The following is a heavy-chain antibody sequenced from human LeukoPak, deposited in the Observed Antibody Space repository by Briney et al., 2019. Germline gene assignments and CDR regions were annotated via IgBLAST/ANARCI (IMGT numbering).Heavy chain of an antibody. Sequence: PSETLSLTCTVSGGSISSSSYYWGWIRQPPGKGLEWIGSIYYSATTYYNPSLKSRVSISVDTSKNQLSLKLSSVSAADTAVYYCARSSGYLFDPWGQGILVTVSS. D-gene: IGHD3-22*01. V-gene: IGHV4-39*01. CDR3: ARSSGYLFDP. J-gene: IGHJ5*02. CDR1: GGSISSSSYY. CDR2: IYYSATT.